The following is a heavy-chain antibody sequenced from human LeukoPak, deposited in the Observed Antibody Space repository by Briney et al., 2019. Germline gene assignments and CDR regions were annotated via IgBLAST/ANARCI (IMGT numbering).Heavy chain of an antibody. V-gene: IGHV3-33*01. J-gene: IGHJ4*02. Sequence: GRSLRLSCAASGFTFSSYGMHWVRQAPGKGLEWVAVIWYDRSNKYYADSVKGRFTISRDNSKNTLYLQMNSLRAEDTAVYYCARGSIVGRPRGIDYWGQGTLVTVSS. CDR3: ARGSIVGRPRGIDY. CDR2: IWYDRSNK. D-gene: IGHD1-26*01. CDR1: GFTFSSYG.